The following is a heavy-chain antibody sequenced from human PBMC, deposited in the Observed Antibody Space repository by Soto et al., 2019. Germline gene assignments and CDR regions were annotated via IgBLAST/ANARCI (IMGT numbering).Heavy chain of an antibody. J-gene: IGHJ3*02. CDR2: IYYSGST. D-gene: IGHD3-3*01. Sequence: PSWTLYLTCTVCGGSVSSGSYYGCWIRQPPGKGLEWIGYIYYSGSTNYNPSLKSRVTISVDTSKNQFSLKLSSVTAADTAVYYCARGCYDFWSGYYEAFDIWGQGTMVTVSS. CDR1: GGSVSSGSYY. CDR3: ARGCYDFWSGYYEAFDI. V-gene: IGHV4-61*01.